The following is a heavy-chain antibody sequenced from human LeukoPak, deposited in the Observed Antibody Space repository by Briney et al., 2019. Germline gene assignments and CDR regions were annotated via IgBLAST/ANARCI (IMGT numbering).Heavy chain of an antibody. CDR1: GYTFTGYY. V-gene: IGHV1-2*02. D-gene: IGHD1-26*01. Sequence: GASVKVSCKASGYTFTGYYMHWVRQAPGQGLEWMGWINPNSGGTNYAQKIQGRVTMATDTSTTTAYMELRSLRSDDTAVYYCVGSDGGWDLPDLEDFWGQGTLGTVSS. J-gene: IGHJ4*02. CDR2: INPNSGGT. CDR3: VGSDGGWDLPDLEDF.